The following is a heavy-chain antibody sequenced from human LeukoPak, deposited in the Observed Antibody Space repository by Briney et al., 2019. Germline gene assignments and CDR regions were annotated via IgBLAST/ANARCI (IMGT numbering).Heavy chain of an antibody. V-gene: IGHV4-4*07. CDR1: GGSISNYY. CDR3: ARGLGAATSEAFDI. J-gene: IGHJ3*02. CDR2: IYTSGST. D-gene: IGHD1-26*01. Sequence: PSETLSLTCTVSGGSISNYYWSWIRQPAGKGLEFIGRIYTSGSTDYNPPLKSRVTMSVDTSKNQFSLKLTSVTAADTAVYYCARGLGAATSEAFDIWGQGSMVTVSS.